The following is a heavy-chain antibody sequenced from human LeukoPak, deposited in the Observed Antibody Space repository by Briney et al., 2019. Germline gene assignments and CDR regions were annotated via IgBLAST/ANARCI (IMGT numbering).Heavy chain of an antibody. CDR1: GGSISTYY. D-gene: IGHD1-26*01. V-gene: IGHV4-59*01. CDR2: IYYSGST. J-gene: IGHJ4*02. Sequence: PSETLSLTCTVSGGSISTYYWSWIRQPPGKALEWIGYIYYSGSTNYNPSLKSRVTISVDTSKNQFSLKLSSVTAADTAVYYCARGGSGTYYHYWGQGTLVTVSS. CDR3: ARGGSGTYYHY.